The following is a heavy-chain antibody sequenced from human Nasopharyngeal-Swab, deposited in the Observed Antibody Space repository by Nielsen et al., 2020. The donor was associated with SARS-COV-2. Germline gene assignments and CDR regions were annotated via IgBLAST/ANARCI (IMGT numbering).Heavy chain of an antibody. D-gene: IGHD6-19*01. V-gene: IGHV3-23*01. J-gene: IGHJ4*02. CDR2: ISGSGGST. Sequence: GGSLRLSCAASGFTFSSHAMSWVRQAPGKGLEWVSAISGSGGSTYYADSVKGRFTISRDNSKNTLYLQMNSLRAEDTAVYYCAKDTPGSSGWYAPFDYWGQGTLVTVSS. CDR1: GFTFSSHA. CDR3: AKDTPGSSGWYAPFDY.